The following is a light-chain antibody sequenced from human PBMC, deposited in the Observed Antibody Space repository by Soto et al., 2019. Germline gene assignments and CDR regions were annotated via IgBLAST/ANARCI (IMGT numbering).Light chain of an antibody. CDR3: QHYNNSIGT. V-gene: IGKV3-15*01. CDR2: GAS. CDR1: QAISRN. Sequence: EILMTQYPATLSVSRGERATLSCGANQAISRNLAWYQQKPGQAPRLLIYGASTRATGIPERFSGSGYGTELTITISSMKYEDFAVYYCQHYNNSIGTFGGGTKVDIK. J-gene: IGKJ4*01.